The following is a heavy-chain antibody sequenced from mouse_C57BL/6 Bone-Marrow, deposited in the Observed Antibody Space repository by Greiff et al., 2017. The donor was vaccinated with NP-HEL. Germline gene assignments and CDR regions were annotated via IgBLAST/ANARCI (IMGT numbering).Heavy chain of an antibody. J-gene: IGHJ2*01. Sequence: DVKLVESGGGLVKPGGSLKLSCAASGFTFSDYGMHWVRQAPEKGLEWVAYISSGSSTIYYADTVKGRFTISRDNAKNTLFLQMTSLRSEDTAMYYCARRRDYDDQDYFDYWGQGTTLTVSA. CDR3: ARRRDYDDQDYFDY. CDR1: GFTFSDYG. V-gene: IGHV5-17*01. CDR2: ISSGSSTI. D-gene: IGHD2-4*01.